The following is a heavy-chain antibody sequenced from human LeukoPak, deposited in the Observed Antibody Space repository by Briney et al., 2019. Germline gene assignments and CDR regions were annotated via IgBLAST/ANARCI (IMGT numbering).Heavy chain of an antibody. V-gene: IGHV1-2*02. J-gene: IGHJ4*02. D-gene: IGHD3-3*01. CDR1: GYTFTGYY. CDR3: ARGGVLGVAYFDY. Sequence: ASVKVSCKASGYTFTGYYMHWVRQAPGQGLEWMGWINPNSGGTNYAQKFQGRVTMTRDTSISTAYMELSRLRSEDTAVYYCARGGVLGVAYFDYWGQGTLVTVSS. CDR2: INPNSGGT.